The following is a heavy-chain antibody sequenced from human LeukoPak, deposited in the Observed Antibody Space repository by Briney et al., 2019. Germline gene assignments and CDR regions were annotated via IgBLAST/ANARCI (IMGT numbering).Heavy chain of an antibody. D-gene: IGHD5-12*01. CDR3: ARVRRGNLDY. V-gene: IGHV4-31*03. CDR1: GGSISSGGYY. J-gene: IGHJ4*02. CDR2: IYYSGST. Sequence: ASETLSLTCTVSGGSISSGGYYWSWIRQHPGKGLEWIGYIYYSGSTYYNPSLKSRVTISVDTSKNQFSLKLSSVTAADTAVYYCARVRRGNLDYWGQGTLVTVSS.